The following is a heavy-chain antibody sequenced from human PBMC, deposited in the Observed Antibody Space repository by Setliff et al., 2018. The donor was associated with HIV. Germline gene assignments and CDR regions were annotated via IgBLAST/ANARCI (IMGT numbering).Heavy chain of an antibody. J-gene: IGHJ5*02. Sequence: GGSLRLSCAASGFTFSSFAMYWVRQAPGKGLEYVSAISDSGDNTYFADFVQGRFSISRDNSKNTLYRQMNSLRAEDTAVYYCARGPSLLLPNTWFGPWGQGTLVTVSS. CDR1: GFTFSSFA. CDR2: ISDSGDNT. CDR3: ARGPSLLLPNTWFGP. V-gene: IGHV3-64*02. D-gene: IGHD1-26*01.